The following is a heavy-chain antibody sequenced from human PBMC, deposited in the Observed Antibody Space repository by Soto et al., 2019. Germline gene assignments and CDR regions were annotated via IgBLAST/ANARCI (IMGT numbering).Heavy chain of an antibody. J-gene: IGHJ4*02. CDR2: ISTSGGST. CDR1: GFTFRNYA. V-gene: IGHV3-23*01. CDR3: AKSHSDFDN. Sequence: EVQLLESGGGLVQPGGSLRLSCAASGFTFRNYAMNWVRQAPGKGLEWVSTISTSGGSTYYADSVKGRFSISRDNSKNTLYLQMSSLRAEDTAVYYCAKSHSDFDNWGQGTLVTVSS. D-gene: IGHD2-15*01.